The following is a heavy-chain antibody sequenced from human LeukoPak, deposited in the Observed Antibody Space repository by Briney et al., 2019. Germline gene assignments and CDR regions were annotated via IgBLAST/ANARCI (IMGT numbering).Heavy chain of an antibody. J-gene: IGHJ4*02. CDR3: ARGGRDGYNWALFDY. Sequence: ASVKVSCKASGYTFTSYGISWVRQAPGQGLEWMGWISAYNGNTNYAQKLQGRVTMTTDTSTSTAYMELRSLRSDDTAVYYCARGGRDGYNWALFDYWGQGTLVTVSS. CDR2: ISAYNGNT. D-gene: IGHD5-24*01. CDR1: GYTFTSYG. V-gene: IGHV1-18*01.